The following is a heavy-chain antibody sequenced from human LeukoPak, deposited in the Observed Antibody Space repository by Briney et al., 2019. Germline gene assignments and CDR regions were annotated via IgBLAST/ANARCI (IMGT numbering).Heavy chain of an antibody. J-gene: IGHJ4*02. CDR3: AKGSDRYYFEY. CDR1: GFTFNNYA. V-gene: IGHV3-23*01. Sequence: PGGSLRLSCAASGFTFNNYAMYWVRQGPGKGLECVSAISASDGSTYYADSVKGRFTIIRDNSKNTLYLQMNSLKAEDPAVYSSAKGSDRYYFEYWGQGTLVTVSS. CDR2: ISASDGST.